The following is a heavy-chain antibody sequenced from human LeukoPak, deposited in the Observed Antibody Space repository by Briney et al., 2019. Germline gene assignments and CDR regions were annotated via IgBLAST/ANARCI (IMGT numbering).Heavy chain of an antibody. CDR2: IDPSDSYT. J-gene: IGHJ5*02. V-gene: IGHV5-10-1*01. D-gene: IGHD2-2*01. CDR1: GYSFTSYW. Sequence: GESLKISCKGSGYSFTSYWISWVRQMPGKGLEWMGRIDPSDSYTNYSPSLQGHVTISGDKSVSTAYLRWSSLKASDTAMYYCARLVRYCSSTSCYASGSNWFDPWGQGTLVTVSS. CDR3: ARLVRYCSSTSCYASGSNWFDP.